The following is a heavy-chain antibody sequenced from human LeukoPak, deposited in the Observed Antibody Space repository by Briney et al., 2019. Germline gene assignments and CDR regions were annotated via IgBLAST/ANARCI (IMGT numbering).Heavy chain of an antibody. CDR3: ASGPHYYDSSGYYGGR. V-gene: IGHV3-30*02. D-gene: IGHD3-22*01. J-gene: IGHJ4*02. CDR2: IRYDGNNK. CDR1: GFTFNNYG. Sequence: GGSLRLSCAASGFTFNNYGMHWVRQAPGKGLEWVAFIRYDGNNKYYADSMKGRFTISRDNSKNTLYLRMNSLRAEDTALYYCASGPHYYDSSGYYGGRWGQGTLVTVSS.